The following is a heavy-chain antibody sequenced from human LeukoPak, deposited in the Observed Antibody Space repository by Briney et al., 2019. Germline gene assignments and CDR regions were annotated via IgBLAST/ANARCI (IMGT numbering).Heavy chain of an antibody. D-gene: IGHD2-15*01. Sequence: GSLRLSCAASGFTFSNTWMHWLRQAPGKGLMWVSHINHDGSTATYADSVKGRFAISRDNAKSTLFLQMNSLRAEDTGVYYCTIDRGYCNGGTRFPSGPADYWGQGTLVTVSS. V-gene: IGHV3-74*01. J-gene: IGHJ4*02. CDR3: TIDRGYCNGGTRFPSGPADY. CDR1: GFTFSNTW. CDR2: INHDGSTA.